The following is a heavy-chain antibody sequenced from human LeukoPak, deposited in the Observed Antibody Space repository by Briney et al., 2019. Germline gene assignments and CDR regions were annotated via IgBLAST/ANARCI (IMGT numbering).Heavy chain of an antibody. J-gene: IGHJ4*02. Sequence: ASVKVSFKVSGYTLTELSIHLGRQAPGKGLEWMGGFDPEDGGTNYSYKFQGRVTMTEDTSTDTASLELNILRANDTAVDFCATGIDCPDYWGQGTLVTVSS. CDR2: FDPEDGGT. V-gene: IGHV1-24*01. CDR3: ATGIDCPDY. CDR1: GYTLTELS. D-gene: IGHD1-26*01.